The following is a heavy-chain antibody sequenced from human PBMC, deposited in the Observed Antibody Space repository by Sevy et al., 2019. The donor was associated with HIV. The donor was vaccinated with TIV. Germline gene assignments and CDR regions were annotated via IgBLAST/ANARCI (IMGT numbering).Heavy chain of an antibody. CDR2: INPNSGGT. CDR3: ATTSTTVVDFDY. CDR1: GYTFTGYY. V-gene: IGHV1-2*02. D-gene: IGHD4-17*01. Sequence: ASVKFSCKASGYTFTGYYMHWVRQAPGQGLEWMGWINPNSGGTNYAQKFQGRVTMTRDTSISTAYMELSRLRSDDTAVYYCATTSTTVVDFDYWGQGTLVTVSS. J-gene: IGHJ4*02.